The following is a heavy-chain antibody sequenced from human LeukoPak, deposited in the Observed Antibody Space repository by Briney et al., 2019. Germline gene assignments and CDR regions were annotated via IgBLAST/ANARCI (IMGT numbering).Heavy chain of an antibody. CDR3: ARDYGGNSGAEYFQH. Sequence: SETLSLTCTVSGGSISSYYWSWVRQPPGKGREWIGYIYYSGSTNYNPSLKSRVTISVDTSKNQFSLKLSSVTAADTAVYYCARDYGGNSGAEYFQHWGQGTLVTVSS. D-gene: IGHD4-23*01. J-gene: IGHJ1*01. CDR1: GGSISSYY. V-gene: IGHV4-59*01. CDR2: IYYSGST.